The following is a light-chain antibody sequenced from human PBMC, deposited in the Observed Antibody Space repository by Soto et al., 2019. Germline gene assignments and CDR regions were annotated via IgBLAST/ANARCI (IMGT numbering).Light chain of an antibody. CDR3: SSYTTSNTPLYV. J-gene: IGLJ1*01. CDR1: SSDIGAYNY. V-gene: IGLV2-14*01. CDR2: AVS. Sequence: QSVLTQPASVSGSPGQSITISCTGTSSDIGAYNYVSWYQQYPGKAPRLLIYAVSNRPSGVSDRFSGSQSGNTASLTISGLQAEDEANYYCSSYTTSNTPLYVFGTGTKLTVL.